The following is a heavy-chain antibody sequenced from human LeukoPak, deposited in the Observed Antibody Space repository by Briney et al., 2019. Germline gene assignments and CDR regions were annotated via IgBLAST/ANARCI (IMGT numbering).Heavy chain of an antibody. V-gene: IGHV3-23*01. D-gene: IGHD3-16*01. CDR2: ISGSGGRT. J-gene: IGHJ6*03. CDR3: AKSASLINYYYYYMDV. Sequence: GGSLRLSCAASGFTFSSYGMSWVRQAPGEGLEWVSAISGSGGRTYYADSVKGRFPISRDNSKNTLYLQMNSLRAEDTAVYYCAKSASLINYYYYYMDVWGKGTTVTISS. CDR1: GFTFSSYG.